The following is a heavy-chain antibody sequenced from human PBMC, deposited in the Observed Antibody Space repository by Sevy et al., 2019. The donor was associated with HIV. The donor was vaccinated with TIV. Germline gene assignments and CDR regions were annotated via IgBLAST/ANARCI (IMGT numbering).Heavy chain of an antibody. CDR1: GSTFSDDY. J-gene: IGHJ5*02. V-gene: IGHV1-2*02. D-gene: IGHD3-22*01. Sequence: ASVKVSCKTSGSTFSDDYVHWVRRAPGAGLEWLGWINSAGANFAEIFQDRLSMTRDASISTAYMELRSLRSDDTATXXXXXXXXXDSSWLDPWGQGTLVTVSS. CDR2: INSAGA. CDR3: XXXXXXDSSWLDP.